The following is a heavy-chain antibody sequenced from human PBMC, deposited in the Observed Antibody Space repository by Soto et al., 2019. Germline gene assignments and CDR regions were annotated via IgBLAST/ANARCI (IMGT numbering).Heavy chain of an antibody. V-gene: IGHV3-9*01. Sequence: EVQLVESGGGLVQPGRSLRLSCAASGFTFGDYAMHWVRQGPGKGLEWVSSISWNSGNLVYADSVRVRFPISRDNAKHSLYLQMTSLRAEDTALYYFAKGASTTVFASNDYWGQGTLVTVSS. CDR3: AKGASTTVFASNDY. CDR2: ISWNSGNL. CDR1: GFTFGDYA. D-gene: IGHD4-17*01. J-gene: IGHJ4*02.